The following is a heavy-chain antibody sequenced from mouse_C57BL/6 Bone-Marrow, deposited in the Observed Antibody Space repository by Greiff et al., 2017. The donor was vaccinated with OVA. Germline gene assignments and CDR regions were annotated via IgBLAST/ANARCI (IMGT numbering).Heavy chain of an antibody. CDR3: ARDAHDPLDAMDY. J-gene: IGHJ4*01. Sequence: EVQVVESGGGLVQSGRSLRLSCATSGFTFSDFYMEWVRQAPGKGLEWIAASRHKANDYTTEYSASVKGRFIVSRDTYQSILYLQMNALRAEDAAIYYCARDAHDPLDAMDYWGQGTTVTVSS. CDR1: GFTFSDFY. V-gene: IGHV7-1*01. D-gene: IGHD2-3*01. CDR2: SRHKANDYTT.